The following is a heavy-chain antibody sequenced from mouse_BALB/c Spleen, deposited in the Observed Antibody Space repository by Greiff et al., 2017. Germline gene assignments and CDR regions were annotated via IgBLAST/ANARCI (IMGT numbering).Heavy chain of an antibody. J-gene: IGHJ4*01. CDR2: ISDGGSYT. Sequence: DVHLVESGGGLVKPGGSLKLSCAASGFTFSDYYMYWVRQTPEKRLEWVATISDGGSYTYYPDSVKGRFTISRDNAKNNLYLQMSSLKSEDTAMYYCARGYRSYAMDYWGQGTSVTVSS. D-gene: IGHD2-14*01. V-gene: IGHV5-4*02. CDR1: GFTFSDYY. CDR3: ARGYRSYAMDY.